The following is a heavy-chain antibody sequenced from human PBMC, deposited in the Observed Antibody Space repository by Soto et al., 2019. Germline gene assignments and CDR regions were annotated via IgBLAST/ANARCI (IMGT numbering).Heavy chain of an antibody. CDR1: GGSFSGYY. CDR2: INHSGST. D-gene: IGHD3-3*01. J-gene: IGHJ4*02. CDR3: ARGLFDFWSGYYIFDY. Sequence: LETLPLTCAVYGGSFSGYYWRWIRQPPGKGLEWIGEINHSGSTNYNPSLKSRVTISVDTSKNQFSLKLSSVTAADTAVYYCARGLFDFWSGYYIFDYWGQGTLVTVSS. V-gene: IGHV4-34*01.